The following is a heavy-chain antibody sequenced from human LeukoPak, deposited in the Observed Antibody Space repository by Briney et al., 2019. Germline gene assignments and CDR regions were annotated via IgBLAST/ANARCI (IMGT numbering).Heavy chain of an antibody. V-gene: IGHV1-8*01. D-gene: IGHD3-22*01. CDR3: ARGLGDYYDSSGYYYGENFDY. CDR1: GYTFTSYD. CDR2: MNPNSGNT. J-gene: IGHJ4*02. Sequence: ASVKVSCKASGYTFTSYDINWVRQATGQGLEGMGWMNPNSGNTGYAQKFQGRVTMTRNTSISTAYMELSSLRSEDTAVYYCARGLGDYYDSSGYYYGENFDYWGQGTLVTVSS.